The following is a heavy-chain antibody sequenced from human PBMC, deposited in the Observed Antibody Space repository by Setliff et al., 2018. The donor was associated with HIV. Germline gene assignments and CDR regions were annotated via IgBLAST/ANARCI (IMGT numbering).Heavy chain of an antibody. J-gene: IGHJ4*01. CDR1: GYTFTAYY. CDR2: INSNNGGT. Sequence: GASVKVSCKTSGYTFTAYYIHWVRQAPGQGLEWMGWINSNNGGTKYAQNFQSRVTMTRDTSTSTVYMDLRNLRSEDTAVYYCARNQGDSSGWYAGDYWGHGTLVTVSS. V-gene: IGHV1-2*02. D-gene: IGHD6-19*01. CDR3: ARNQGDSSGWYAGDY.